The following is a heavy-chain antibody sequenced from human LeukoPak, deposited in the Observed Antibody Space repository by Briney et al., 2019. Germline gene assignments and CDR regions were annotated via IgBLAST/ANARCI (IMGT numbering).Heavy chain of an antibody. CDR3: ARGLRGIYYCYYYMDV. Sequence: ASVKVSCKASGYTFTGYYMHWVRQAPGQGLEWMGRINPNSGGTNYAQKFQGRVTMTRDTSISTAYMELSRLRSDDTAVYYCARGLRGIYYCYYYMDVWGKGTTVTVSS. V-gene: IGHV1-2*06. CDR2: INPNSGGT. J-gene: IGHJ6*03. D-gene: IGHD5-12*01. CDR1: GYTFTGYY.